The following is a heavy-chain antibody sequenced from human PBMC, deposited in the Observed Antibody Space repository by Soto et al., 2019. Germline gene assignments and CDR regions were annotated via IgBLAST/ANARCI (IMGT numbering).Heavy chain of an antibody. D-gene: IGHD3-10*01. CDR1: GFTFSSYG. V-gene: IGHV3-33*01. CDR2: IWYDGSNK. CDR3: ARSEGSDGSGSYYKGYDSPPVDY. Sequence: QVQLVESGGGVVQPGRSLRLFCAASGFTFSSYGMHWVRQAPGKGLEWVAVIWYDGSNKYYADSVKGRFTISRDNSKNTLYLQMNSLRAEDTAVYYCARSEGSDGSGSYYKGYDSPPVDYWGQGTLVTVSS. J-gene: IGHJ4*02.